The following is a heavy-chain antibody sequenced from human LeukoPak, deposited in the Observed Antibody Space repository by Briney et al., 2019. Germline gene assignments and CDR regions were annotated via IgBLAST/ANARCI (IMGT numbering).Heavy chain of an antibody. J-gene: IGHJ4*02. Sequence: GGSLRLSCAASGFTFSSYEMNWVRQAPGKGLEWVSYISSSGSTIYYADSVKGRFTISRDNSKNTLYLQMNSLRAEDTAVYYCAKVKWELLVGYYFDYWGQGTLVTVSS. CDR1: GFTFSSYE. CDR3: AKVKWELLVGYYFDY. V-gene: IGHV3-48*03. CDR2: ISSSGSTI. D-gene: IGHD1-26*01.